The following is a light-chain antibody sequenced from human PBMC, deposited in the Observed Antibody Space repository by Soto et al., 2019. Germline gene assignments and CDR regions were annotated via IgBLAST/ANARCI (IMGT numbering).Light chain of an antibody. CDR2: AAS. CDR3: QKYSSVPV. J-gene: IGKJ3*01. Sequence: DIPMTQSPTSLSASVGDRVTITCRARQGIRNFVAWYQQKPGKAPKLLIYAASTLQSGVPSRVSGSGSGTDFTLTITSLQPEDVATYSCQKYSSVPVFGPGTKVEIK. V-gene: IGKV1-27*01. CDR1: QGIRNF.